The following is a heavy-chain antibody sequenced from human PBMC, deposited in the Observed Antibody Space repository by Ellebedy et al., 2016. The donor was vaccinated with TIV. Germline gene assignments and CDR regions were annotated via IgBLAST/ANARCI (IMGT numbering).Heavy chain of an antibody. J-gene: IGHJ4*02. CDR3: ARDQEWLGYFDY. CDR1: GFTVSNNY. Sequence: GESLKISCAASGFTVSNNYMRWVRQAPGKGLEWVSLIYSGGNTYYADSVRVRFTISRDKSKNTLHLQMNSLRAEDTAVYYCARDQEWLGYFDYWGQGTLVTVSS. D-gene: IGHD5-12*01. CDR2: IYSGGNT. V-gene: IGHV3-66*01.